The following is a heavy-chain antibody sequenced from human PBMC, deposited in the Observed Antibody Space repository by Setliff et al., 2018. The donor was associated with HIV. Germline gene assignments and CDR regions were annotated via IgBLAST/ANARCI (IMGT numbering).Heavy chain of an antibody. V-gene: IGHV4-39*07. CDR1: GNSTTSSDYY. CDR2: IYYSGST. CDR3: VREYSGVYPDFSFYIDV. J-gene: IGHJ6*03. D-gene: IGHD5-12*01. Sequence: SETLSLTCTVSGNSTTSSDYYWGWVRQPPGKGLEWIGSIYYSGSTYYNPSLKSRVTISVDTSKNQFSLKLRSVTAADMAVYYCVREYSGVYPDFSFYIDVWGKGTTVTVSS.